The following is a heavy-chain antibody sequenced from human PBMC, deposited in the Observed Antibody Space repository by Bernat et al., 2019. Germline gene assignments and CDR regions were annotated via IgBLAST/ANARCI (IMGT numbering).Heavy chain of an antibody. CDR1: GGTFSSYA. D-gene: IGHD3-10*01. V-gene: IGHV1-69*01. Sequence: QVQLVQSGAEVKKPGSSVKVSCKASGGTFSSYAISWVRQAPGQGLEWMGGSIPIFGTANYAQKFQGRVTITEDESTSTAYMELSSLRSEDTAVYYCARGSGDDSGSYGDPMYVWGKGTTVTVSS. CDR2: SIPIFGTA. J-gene: IGHJ6*04. CDR3: ARGSGDDSGSYGDPMYV.